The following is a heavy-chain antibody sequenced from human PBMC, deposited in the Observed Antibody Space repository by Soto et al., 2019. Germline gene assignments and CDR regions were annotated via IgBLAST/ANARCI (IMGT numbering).Heavy chain of an antibody. CDR3: AKSYVIYSSSPVAMAV. CDR1: GFTFSSYA. J-gene: IGHJ6*02. Sequence: LRLSCAASGFTFSSYAMSWVRQAPGKALEWVSGISDTGVSTYYADSVKGRFTISRDNSNNTLYLQMNSLRAEDTALYYCAKSYVIYSSSPVAMAVWGQGTTVTVSS. D-gene: IGHD6-6*01. CDR2: ISDTGVST. V-gene: IGHV3-23*01.